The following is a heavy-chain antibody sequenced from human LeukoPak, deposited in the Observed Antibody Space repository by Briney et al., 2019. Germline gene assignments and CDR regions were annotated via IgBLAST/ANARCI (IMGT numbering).Heavy chain of an antibody. Sequence: GESLKISCKGSGYSFTSYWIGWVRQMPGKGLEWMGIIYPGDSDTRYGPSFQGQVTILADKSISTAYLQWSSLKASDAAMYYCATQREIAVAGFDYWGQGTLVTVSS. D-gene: IGHD6-19*01. V-gene: IGHV5-51*01. CDR3: ATQREIAVAGFDY. CDR1: GYSFTSYW. J-gene: IGHJ4*02. CDR2: IYPGDSDT.